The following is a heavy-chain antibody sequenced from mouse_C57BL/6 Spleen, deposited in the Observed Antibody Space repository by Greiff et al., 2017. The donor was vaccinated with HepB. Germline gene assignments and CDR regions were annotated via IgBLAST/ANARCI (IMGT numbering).Heavy chain of an antibody. J-gene: IGHJ4*01. CDR3: ARLYYSSSLYAMDY. CDR1: GYTFTSYW. D-gene: IGHD1-1*01. CDR2: IDPSDSET. V-gene: IGHV1-52*01. Sequence: VQLQQSGAELVRPGSSVKLSCKASGYTFTSYWMHWVKQRPIQGLEWIGNIDPSDSETHYNQKFKDKATLTVDKSSSTAYMQLSSLTSEDSAVYYCARLYYSSSLYAMDYWGQGTSVTVSS.